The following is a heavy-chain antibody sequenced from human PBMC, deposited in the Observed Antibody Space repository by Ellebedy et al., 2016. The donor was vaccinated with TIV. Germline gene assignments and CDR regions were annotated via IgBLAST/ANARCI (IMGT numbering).Heavy chain of an antibody. V-gene: IGHV4-59*01. D-gene: IGHD2-2*01. CDR3: AASESADSDY. CDR1: GGSIRNYY. Sequence: MPSETLSLTCTVSGGSIRNYYCTWIRQPPGKGLEWIGHMYYSGSSNYNPSLKSRVTMSIDPSKNQSSLKMSSVTAADTAVYYCAASESADSDYWGPGTLVTVSS. CDR2: MYYSGSS. J-gene: IGHJ4*02.